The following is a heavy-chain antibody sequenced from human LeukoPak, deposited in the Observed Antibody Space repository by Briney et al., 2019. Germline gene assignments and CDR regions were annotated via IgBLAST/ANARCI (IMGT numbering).Heavy chain of an antibody. V-gene: IGHV3-30*02. Sequence: GGSLRLSCAASGFTFSSYGMHWVRQAPGKGLEWVAFIRYDGSNKYYADSVKGRFTISRDNSKNTLYLQMNSLRAEDTAVYYCARIIAAAGRYYFDYWGQGTLVTVSS. D-gene: IGHD6-13*01. J-gene: IGHJ4*02. CDR3: ARIIAAAGRYYFDY. CDR1: GFTFSSYG. CDR2: IRYDGSNK.